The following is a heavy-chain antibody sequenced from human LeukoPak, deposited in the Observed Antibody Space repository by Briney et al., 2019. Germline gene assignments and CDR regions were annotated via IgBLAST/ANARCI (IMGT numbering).Heavy chain of an antibody. Sequence: GGSLRLSCAASGFTFSSYGMHWVRQAPGKGLEWVAVISYDGGNKYYADSVKGRFTISRDNSKNTLYLQMNSLRAEDTAVYYCAKPNYSSSWLFDYWGQGTLVTVSS. CDR3: AKPNYSSSWLFDY. CDR1: GFTFSSYG. D-gene: IGHD6-13*01. V-gene: IGHV3-30*18. J-gene: IGHJ4*02. CDR2: ISYDGGNK.